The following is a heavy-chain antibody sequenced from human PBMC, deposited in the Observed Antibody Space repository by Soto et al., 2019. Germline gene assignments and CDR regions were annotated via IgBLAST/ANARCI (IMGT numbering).Heavy chain of an antibody. Sequence: QVQLVQSGAEVKKPGSSVKVSCKASGGNFSSYTISWVRQAPGQGLEWMGRLIPILGIANYAQKFQGRVTITADKSTSTAYMELSSLRSADTAVYYCAREVGVAYYYGSGSHLFDYWGQGTLVTVSS. CDR1: GGNFSSYT. D-gene: IGHD3-10*01. CDR2: LIPILGIA. V-gene: IGHV1-69*08. CDR3: AREVGVAYYYGSGSHLFDY. J-gene: IGHJ4*02.